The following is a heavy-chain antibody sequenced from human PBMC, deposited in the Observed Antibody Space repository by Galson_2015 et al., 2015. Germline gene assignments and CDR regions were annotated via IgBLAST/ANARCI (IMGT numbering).Heavy chain of an antibody. CDR2: ISAYNGNT. Sequence: SVKVSCKASGYTFTSYGTSWVRQAPGQGLEWMGWISAYNGNTNYAQKLQGRVTMTTDTSTSTAYMELRSLRSDDTAVYYCARFQVSRFYYGMDVWGQGTTVTVSS. V-gene: IGHV1-18*01. CDR3: ARFQVSRFYYGMDV. J-gene: IGHJ6*02. CDR1: GYTFTSYG. D-gene: IGHD1-14*01.